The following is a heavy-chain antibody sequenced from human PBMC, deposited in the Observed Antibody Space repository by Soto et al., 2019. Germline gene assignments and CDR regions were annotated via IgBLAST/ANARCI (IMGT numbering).Heavy chain of an antibody. CDR3: ARDYYDSSGYYMIT. CDR2: IYYSGST. J-gene: IGHJ5*02. Sequence: SETLSLTCTVSGGSISRSTYYWGWIRQPPGKGLEWIGSIYYSGSTYYRPSLKSRVTISVDTSKNQFSLKLSSVTAADTAVYYCARDYYDSSGYYMITWGQGTLVTVSS. D-gene: IGHD3-22*01. V-gene: IGHV4-39*02. CDR1: GGSISRSTYY.